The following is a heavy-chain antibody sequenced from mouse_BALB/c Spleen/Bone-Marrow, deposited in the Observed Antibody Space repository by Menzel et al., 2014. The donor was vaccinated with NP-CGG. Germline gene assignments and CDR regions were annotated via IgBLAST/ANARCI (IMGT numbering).Heavy chain of an antibody. Sequence: VQLQQSGAELVRPGASVKLSCKASGYSFTSYWMNWVKQRPGHGLEWIGMIHPSDTETRLNQRFKDKATLTVDESSSTAYMQLNSPTSEASAVYYCARLEGNYGSTFAYWGQGTLVTVSA. J-gene: IGHJ3*01. CDR1: GYSFTSYW. CDR3: ARLEGNYGSTFAY. D-gene: IGHD1-1*01. CDR2: IHPSDTET. V-gene: IGHV1-61*01.